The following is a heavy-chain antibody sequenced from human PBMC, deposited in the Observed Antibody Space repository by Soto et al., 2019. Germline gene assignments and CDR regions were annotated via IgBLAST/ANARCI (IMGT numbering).Heavy chain of an antibody. Sequence: SETLSLTCAVSGVSISIGNWCTWVRQTPQRGLEYIGEIFHDGTANYYPSFERRVAISVDTSKNQFSLKLTSVTAADTAIYFCARLVYDTRLNYMYFDFWGQGALVTVSS. CDR2: IFHDGTA. D-gene: IGHD2-8*01. V-gene: IGHV4-4*02. J-gene: IGHJ4*02. CDR1: GVSISIGNW. CDR3: ARLVYDTRLNYMYFDF.